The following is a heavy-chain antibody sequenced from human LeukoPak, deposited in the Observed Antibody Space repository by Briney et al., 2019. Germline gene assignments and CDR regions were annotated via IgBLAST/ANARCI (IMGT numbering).Heavy chain of an antibody. CDR2: INHSGST. D-gene: IGHD2-2*02. CDR1: GGSFSGYF. Sequence: SETLSLTCAVYGGSFSGYFWSWIRQPPGKGLEWIGEINHSGSTNNNPSLKSRVTISVDRSKNQFSLNLSSVNAADTAVYYCARGNVVVPASIHLSRPGARFDYWAREPWSPSPQ. V-gene: IGHV4-34*01. J-gene: IGHJ4*02. CDR3: ARGNVVVPASIHLSRPGARFDY.